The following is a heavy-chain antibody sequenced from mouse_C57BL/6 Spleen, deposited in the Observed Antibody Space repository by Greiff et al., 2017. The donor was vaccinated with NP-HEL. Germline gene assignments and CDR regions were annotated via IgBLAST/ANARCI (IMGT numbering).Heavy chain of an antibody. CDR1: GFTFSSYA. D-gene: IGHD4-1*01. CDR3: TRGSWDGVAY. CDR2: ISSGGDYI. Sequence: DVQLVESGEGLVKPGGSLKLSCAASGFTFSSYAMSWVRQTPEKRLEWVAYISSGGDYIYYADTVKGRFTISRDNARNTLYLQMSSLKSEDTAMYYCTRGSWDGVAYWGQGTLVTVSA. J-gene: IGHJ3*01. V-gene: IGHV5-9-1*02.